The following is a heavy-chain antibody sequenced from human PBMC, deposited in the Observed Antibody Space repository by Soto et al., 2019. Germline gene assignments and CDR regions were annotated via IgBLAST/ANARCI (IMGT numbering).Heavy chain of an antibody. CDR3: ARAGKYYYGSGSPYYYGMNV. Sequence: QVQLVQSGAEVKKRGASVKVSCKASGYTFTSYGVSWVRQAPGLGLEWMGWISGYNGNTNYAQKLQGRVTMTSDTSTSTAYMELRSLRSDDTAVYYCARAGKYYYGSGSPYYYGMNVWGQGITVTVSS. J-gene: IGHJ6*02. CDR1: GYTFTSYG. D-gene: IGHD3-10*01. V-gene: IGHV1-18*04. CDR2: ISGYNGNT.